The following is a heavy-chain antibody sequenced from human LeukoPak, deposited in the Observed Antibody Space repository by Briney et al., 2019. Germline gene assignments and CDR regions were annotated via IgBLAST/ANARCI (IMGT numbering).Heavy chain of an antibody. V-gene: IGHV3-64D*06. Sequence: PGGSLRLSCAASGFTVSSNYMNWVRQAPGKGLEYVSGISSNGINTYYVDSVKGRFIISRDNSKNTVYLQMSSLRAEDTAVYYCVKPKVGATFDSWGQGTLVTVSS. CDR1: GFTVSSNY. J-gene: IGHJ4*02. CDR2: ISSNGINT. CDR3: VKPKVGATFDS. D-gene: IGHD1-26*01.